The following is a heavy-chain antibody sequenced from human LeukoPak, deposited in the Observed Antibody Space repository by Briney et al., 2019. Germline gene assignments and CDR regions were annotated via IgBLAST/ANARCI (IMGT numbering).Heavy chain of an antibody. CDR2: ISRSGSST. Sequence: GGSLRLSCAASGFTFSSYAMSWVRQAPGKGLEWVSAISRSGSSTYYADSVKGRFTISRDNSKNTLYLQMSSLRAEDTAVYYCARDRWRGGNYYFDYWGQGALVTVSS. J-gene: IGHJ4*02. CDR1: GFTFSSYA. D-gene: IGHD4-23*01. CDR3: ARDRWRGGNYYFDY. V-gene: IGHV3-23*01.